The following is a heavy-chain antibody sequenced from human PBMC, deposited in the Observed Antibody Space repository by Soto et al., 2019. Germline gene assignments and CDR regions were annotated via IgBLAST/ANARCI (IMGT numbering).Heavy chain of an antibody. CDR2: VNSDGTST. V-gene: IGHV3-74*03. J-gene: IGHJ4*02. D-gene: IGHD2-8*02. CDR1: GFTFSNYW. CDR3: TRGGTTTTYWDLFSY. Sequence: EVQLVESGGGLVQPGGSLRLSCAASGFTFSNYWIHWVRQVPGKGLVWVSRVNSDGTSTSYADFVKGRFTITRDNAKNTVYLQMDNLGADDTAVYYCTRGGTTTTYWDLFSYWGQGALVAVSS.